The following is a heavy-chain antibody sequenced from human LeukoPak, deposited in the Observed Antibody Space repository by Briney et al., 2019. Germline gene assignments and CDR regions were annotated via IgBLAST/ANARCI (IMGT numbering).Heavy chain of an antibody. CDR3: VNGYYDSSGHYFDY. D-gene: IGHD3-22*01. Sequence: GGSLRLSCAASGFTFSSYAMHWVRQAPGKGLEYVSAISSNGGSTYYADSVKGRFTISRDNSKNTLYLQMSSLRAEDTAVYYCVNGYYDSSGHYFDYWGQGTLVTVSS. CDR2: ISSNGGST. V-gene: IGHV3-64D*09. J-gene: IGHJ4*02. CDR1: GFTFSSYA.